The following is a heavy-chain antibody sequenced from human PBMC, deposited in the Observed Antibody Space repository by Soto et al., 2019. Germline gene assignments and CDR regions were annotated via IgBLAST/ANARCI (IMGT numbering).Heavy chain of an antibody. J-gene: IGHJ4*02. CDR1: GFTFSSYA. Sequence: EVQLLESGGGLVQPGGSLRLSCAASGFTFSSYAMSWVRQAPGKGLEWVSAISGSGGSTYYADSVKGRFTISRDNSKNTLYLQMNSLRAEDTAVYYCAKRKRYFDWETTYYFDYWGQGTLVTVSS. CDR3: AKRKRYFDWETTYYFDY. D-gene: IGHD3-9*01. CDR2: ISGSGGST. V-gene: IGHV3-23*01.